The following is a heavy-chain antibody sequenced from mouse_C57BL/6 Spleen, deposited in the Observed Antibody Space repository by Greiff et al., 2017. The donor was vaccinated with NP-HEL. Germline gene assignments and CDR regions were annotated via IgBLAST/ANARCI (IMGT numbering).Heavy chain of an antibody. V-gene: IGHV1-82*01. D-gene: IGHD1-1*01. CDR2: IYPGDGDT. J-gene: IGHJ3*01. Sequence: VQLQQSGPELVKPGASVKISCKASGYAFSSSWMNWVKQRPGKGLEWIGRIYPGDGDTNYNGKFKGKATLTADKSSSTAYMQLSSLTSEDSAVYFCANNYYGSSYGFAYWGQGTLVTVSA. CDR1: GYAFSSSW. CDR3: ANNYYGSSYGFAY.